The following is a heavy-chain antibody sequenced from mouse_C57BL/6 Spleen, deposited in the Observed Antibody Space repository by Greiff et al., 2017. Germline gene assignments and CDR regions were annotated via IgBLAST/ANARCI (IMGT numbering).Heavy chain of an antibody. CDR1: GFTFSDYY. D-gene: IGHD4-1*01. V-gene: IGHV5-16*01. J-gene: IGHJ4*01. Sequence: EVKLVESEGGLVQPGSSMKLSCTASGFTFSDYYMAWVRQVPEKGLEWVANINYDGSSTYYLDSLKSRFIISRDNAKNILYLQMSSLKSEGTATYYCARRNWGYAMDYWGQGTSVTVSS. CDR2: INYDGSST. CDR3: ARRNWGYAMDY.